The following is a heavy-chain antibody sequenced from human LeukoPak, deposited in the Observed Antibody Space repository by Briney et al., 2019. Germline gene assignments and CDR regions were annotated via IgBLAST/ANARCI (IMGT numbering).Heavy chain of an antibody. CDR2: ISTDNYYI. CDR1: GFTFSRYS. CDR3: AKDQSSGYYKTFDY. V-gene: IGHV3-21*01. Sequence: PGGSLRLSCAASGFTFSRYSMNWVRQAPGKGLEWVSCISTDNYYIAYSDSVRGRFTISRDNAKNSLYLQMNSLRAEDTAVYYCAKDQSSGYYKTFDYWGQGTLVTVSS. D-gene: IGHD3-22*01. J-gene: IGHJ4*02.